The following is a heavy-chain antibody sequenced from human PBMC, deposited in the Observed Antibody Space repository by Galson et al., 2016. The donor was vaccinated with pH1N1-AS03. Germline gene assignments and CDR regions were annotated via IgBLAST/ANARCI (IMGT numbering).Heavy chain of an antibody. J-gene: IGHJ4*02. CDR2: IKSTVHGETT. Sequence: SLRLSCAASGRIFSNLWMMWVRQSPGKGPEWVGRIKSTVHGETTDYAAPVKGRFTIPRDDSKNTVYLQMNSLKTEDTALYYCTTDVPMSGGALDSWGQGTPVTVSS. CDR3: TTDVPMSGGALDS. V-gene: IGHV3-15*01. D-gene: IGHD3-16*01. CDR1: GRIFSNLW.